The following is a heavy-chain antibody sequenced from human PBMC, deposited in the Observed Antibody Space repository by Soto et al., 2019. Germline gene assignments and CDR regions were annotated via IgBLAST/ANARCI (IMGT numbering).Heavy chain of an antibody. Sequence: QVQLVQSGAEVKKPGSSVRVSCKASGGTFTDFAFSWVRQAPGQGFEWLGGIIPSYGTTNYAQKYQGDVTITADISTGTGYLELTSLTSEDTAVYYCAREEVAACSGQSCYAYNSGRGHFYFYGMDFWGQGTSVTVS. J-gene: IGHJ6*02. D-gene: IGHD3-10*01. CDR2: IIPSYGTT. CDR1: GGTFTDFA. V-gene: IGHV1-69*06. CDR3: AREEVAACSGQSCYAYNSGRGHFYFYGMDF.